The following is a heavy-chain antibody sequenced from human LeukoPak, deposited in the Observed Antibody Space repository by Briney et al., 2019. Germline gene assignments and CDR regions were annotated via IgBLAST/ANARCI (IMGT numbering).Heavy chain of an antibody. CDR2: ISGSGGST. J-gene: IGHJ1*01. V-gene: IGHV3-23*01. CDR3: AKGPDGSDYYDSRAEYFQH. D-gene: IGHD3-22*01. Sequence: PGGSLRLSCAASGFTFSSYAMSWVRQAPGKGLEWVSAISGSGGSTYYADSVKGRFTISRDNSKNTLYLQMNSLRAEDTAVYYCAKGPDGSDYYDSRAEYFQHWGQGTLVTVSS. CDR1: GFTFSSYA.